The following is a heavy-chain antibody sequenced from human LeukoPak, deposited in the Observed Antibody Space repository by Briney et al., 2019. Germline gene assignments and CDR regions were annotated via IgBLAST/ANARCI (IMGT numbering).Heavy chain of an antibody. V-gene: IGHV7-4-1*02. D-gene: IGHD3-3*01. CDR3: ARDGPYYDFWSGYYRLPTYYYYGMDV. Sequence: ASVKVSCKASGYTFTSYAMNWVRQAPGQGLKWMGWINTNTGNPTYAQGFTGRFVFSLDTSVSTAYLQISSLKAEDTAVYYCARDGPYYDFWSGYYRLPTYYYYGMDVWGQGTTVTVSS. CDR2: INTNTGNP. J-gene: IGHJ6*02. CDR1: GYTFTSYA.